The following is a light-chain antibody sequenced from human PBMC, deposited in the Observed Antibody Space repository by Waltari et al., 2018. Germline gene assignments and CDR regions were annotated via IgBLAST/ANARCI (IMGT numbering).Light chain of an antibody. J-gene: IGKJ5*01. CDR2: AAS. CDR3: QQLRSYPRIT. V-gene: IGKV1-9*01. CDR1: QAISIY. Sequence: IQLTQSPSSLSASVGDRVTITCRASQAISIYLAWYQQKPGKAPNLLIYAASTLQSGVPSRFIGSGSGTEFTLTISSLQPEDFATYYCQQLRSYPRITFSQGTRLDI.